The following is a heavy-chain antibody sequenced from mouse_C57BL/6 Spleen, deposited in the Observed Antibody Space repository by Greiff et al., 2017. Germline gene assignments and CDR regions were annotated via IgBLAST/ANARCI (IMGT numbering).Heavy chain of an antibody. Sequence: QVQLQQSGAELVRPGASVTLSCKASGYTFTDYEMHWVKQTPVHGLEWIGAIDPETGGTAYNQKFKGTAILTADKSSSTAYMELRSLTSEDSAVYYCTRGDITTVVEGFDDWGQGTTRTVSS. J-gene: IGHJ2*01. D-gene: IGHD1-1*01. CDR3: TRGDITTVVEGFDD. CDR2: IDPETGGT. V-gene: IGHV1-15*01. CDR1: GYTFTDYE.